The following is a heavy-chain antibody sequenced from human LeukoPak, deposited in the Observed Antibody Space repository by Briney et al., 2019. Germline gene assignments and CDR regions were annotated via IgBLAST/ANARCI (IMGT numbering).Heavy chain of an antibody. CDR3: ASLAVAARAEYFQH. Sequence: SETLSLTCTVSGGSISSYYWSWIRQPPGKGLEWIGYIYYSGSTNYNPSLKSRVTISVDTSKNQFSLKLSSVPAADTAVYYCASLAVAARAEYFQHWGQGTLVTVSS. CDR1: GGSISSYY. J-gene: IGHJ1*01. D-gene: IGHD6-19*01. CDR2: IYYSGST. V-gene: IGHV4-59*01.